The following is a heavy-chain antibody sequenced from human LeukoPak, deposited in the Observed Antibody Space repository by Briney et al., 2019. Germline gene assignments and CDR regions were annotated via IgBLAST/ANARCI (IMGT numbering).Heavy chain of an antibody. CDR3: AKDKAGPMVRGVIGYLDY. D-gene: IGHD3-10*01. CDR2: ISYDGSNK. V-gene: IGHV3-30*18. CDR1: GFTFSSYG. Sequence: TGGSLRLSCAAFGFTFSSYGMHWVRQAPGKGLEWVAVISYDGSNKYYADSVEGRFTISRDNSKNTLYLQMNSLRAEDTAVYYCAKDKAGPMVRGVIGYLDYWGQGTLVTVSS. J-gene: IGHJ4*02.